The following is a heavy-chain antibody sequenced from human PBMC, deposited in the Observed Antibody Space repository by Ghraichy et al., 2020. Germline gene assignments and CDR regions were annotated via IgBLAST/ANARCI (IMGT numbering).Heavy chain of an antibody. Sequence: SETLSLTCTVSGGSISSYYWSWIRQPPGKGLEWIGYMYYSGSSNYNPSLKSRVTISVDTSKNQFSLKLSSVTAADTAVYYCASRSGSDTFDYWGQGTLVTVSS. CDR1: GGSISSYY. CDR3: ASRSGSDTFDY. J-gene: IGHJ4*02. D-gene: IGHD5-18*01. CDR2: MYYSGSS. V-gene: IGHV4-59*08.